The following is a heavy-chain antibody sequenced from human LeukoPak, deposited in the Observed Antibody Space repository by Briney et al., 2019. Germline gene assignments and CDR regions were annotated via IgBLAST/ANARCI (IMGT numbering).Heavy chain of an antibody. J-gene: IGHJ4*02. CDR3: ARDPPDPYFTNYYFDY. CDR2: INPSGGST. V-gene: IGHV1-46*01. Sequence: GASVKVSCKASGYTFTNYYIHWVRQAPGQGLECMGIINPSGGSTSYAQKFQGRVTMTRDMSTSTVYMELSSLRSEDTAVYYCARDPPDPYFTNYYFDYWGQGTLVTVSS. CDR1: GYTFTNYY. D-gene: IGHD1-1*01.